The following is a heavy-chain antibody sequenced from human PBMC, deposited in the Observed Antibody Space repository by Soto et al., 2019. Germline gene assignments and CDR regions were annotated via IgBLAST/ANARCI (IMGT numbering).Heavy chain of an antibody. CDR2: IYHSGST. CDR1: GGSISSGGYS. J-gene: IGHJ4*02. V-gene: IGHV4-30-2*01. D-gene: IGHD3-16*02. Sequence: TLSLTCAVSGGSISSGGYSWSWIRQPPGKGLEWIGYIYHSGSTNYNPSLKSRVTISVDTSKNQFSLKLSSVTAADTAVYYCARGVRYYDYVWGSYRHPIYFDYWGQGTLVTVSS. CDR3: ARGVRYYDYVWGSYRHPIYFDY.